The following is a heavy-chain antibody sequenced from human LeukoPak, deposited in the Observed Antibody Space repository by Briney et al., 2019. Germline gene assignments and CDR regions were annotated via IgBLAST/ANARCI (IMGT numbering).Heavy chain of an antibody. CDR2: ISGSGGST. J-gene: IGHJ4*02. D-gene: IGHD3-22*01. CDR1: GFTFSSYA. CDR3: AKDGSGGYYFDY. Sequence: SGGSLRLSCAASGFTFSSYAMSWVRQAPGKGLEWVSAISGSGGSTYYADSVKGRFTISRDNSKNTLYLQMNSLRAEDTAVYYCAKDGSGGYYFDYWGQGTLVTVSS. V-gene: IGHV3-23*01.